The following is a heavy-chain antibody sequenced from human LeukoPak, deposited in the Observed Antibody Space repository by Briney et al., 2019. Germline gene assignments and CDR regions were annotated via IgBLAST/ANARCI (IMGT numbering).Heavy chain of an antibody. V-gene: IGHV3-9*03. CDR3: ARTFYYYYYMDV. Sequence: GRSLRLSCAASGFTFDDYAMHWLRQAPGKGLERFSGISWDSGSIGYADSVKGRFTISRDNAKNSLYLQMNSLRAEDMALYYCARTFYYYYYMDVWGKGTTVTVSS. D-gene: IGHD2-2*01. J-gene: IGHJ6*03. CDR1: GFTFDDYA. CDR2: ISWDSGSI.